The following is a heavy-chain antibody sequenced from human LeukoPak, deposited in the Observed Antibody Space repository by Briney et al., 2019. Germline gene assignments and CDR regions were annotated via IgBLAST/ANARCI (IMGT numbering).Heavy chain of an antibody. CDR2: IYPGDSDT. V-gene: IGHV5-51*01. Sequence: GESLKISCKGSGYSFTSYWIGWVRQLPGKGLEWMGIIYPGDSDTRYSTSFQGQVTISADKSISTAYLQWSSLKASDTAMYYCARLEGLGTYYYYGMDVWGQGTTVTVSS. CDR1: GYSFTSYW. D-gene: IGHD1-1*01. J-gene: IGHJ6*02. CDR3: ARLEGLGTYYYYGMDV.